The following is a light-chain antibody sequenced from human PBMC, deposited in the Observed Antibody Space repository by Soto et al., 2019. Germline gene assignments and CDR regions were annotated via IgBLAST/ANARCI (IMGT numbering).Light chain of an antibody. J-gene: IGKJ4*01. Sequence: EVVMRQSPATLSVPPGEGATLSCRASQGIGDTLAWYQHKPGQTPRLLIYDTSTRATGVPTRFSGSRSGAEFTLTINRLQSEDFAVYYCQPYNNCPLTFGGGTKVDIK. V-gene: IGKV3-15*01. CDR1: QGIGDT. CDR3: QPYNNCPLT. CDR2: DTS.